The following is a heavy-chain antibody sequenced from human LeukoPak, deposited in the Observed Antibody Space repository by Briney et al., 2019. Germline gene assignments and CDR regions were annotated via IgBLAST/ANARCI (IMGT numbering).Heavy chain of an antibody. CDR2: IYYSGST. CDR1: GGSISSSSYY. V-gene: IGHV4-39*07. CDR3: ARRTSYGYDY. Sequence: SETLSLTCTVSGGSISSSSYYWGWIRQPPGKGLEWIGSIYYSGSTYYNPSLKSRVTISVDTSKNQFSLKLSSVTAADTAVYYCARRTSYGYDYWGQGTLVTVSS. J-gene: IGHJ4*02. D-gene: IGHD3-16*01.